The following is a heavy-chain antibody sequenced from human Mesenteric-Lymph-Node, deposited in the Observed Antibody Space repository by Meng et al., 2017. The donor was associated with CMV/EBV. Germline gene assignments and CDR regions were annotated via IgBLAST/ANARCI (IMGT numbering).Heavy chain of an antibody. J-gene: IGHJ4*02. D-gene: IGHD6-13*01. CDR1: GFTFSSYA. Sequence: GESLKISCAASGFTFSSYAMHWVRQAPGKGLEWVAVISYDGRDKYYADSVKGRFTISRDNSKNTLYLQMNSLRAEDTAVYYCARDEGAAGTTTIFDYWGQGTLVTVSS. V-gene: IGHV3-30*04. CDR2: ISYDGRDK. CDR3: ARDEGAAGTTTIFDY.